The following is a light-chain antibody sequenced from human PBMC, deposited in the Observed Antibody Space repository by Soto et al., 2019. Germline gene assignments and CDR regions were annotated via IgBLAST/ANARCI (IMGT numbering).Light chain of an antibody. J-gene: IGKJ4*01. CDR2: ATS. CDR3: QQYGSSPT. V-gene: IGKV3-20*01. CDR1: QSISRSD. Sequence: EIVLTQSPGTVSLSPGESATLSYRASQSISRSDLAWYQHRPGQSPRLLIYATSSRATGIPDRFTGGGAGTGFTLTIGRLEPEDSAVYYCQQYGSSPTFGGGTKVEIK.